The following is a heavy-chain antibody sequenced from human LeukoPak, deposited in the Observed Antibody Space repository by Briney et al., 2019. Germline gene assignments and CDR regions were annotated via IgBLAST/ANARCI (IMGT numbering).Heavy chain of an antibody. Sequence: SETLSLTCTVSGGSISNYFWNWIRQPPGKGLEWIGYFFQSGSTKYNPSLKSRVTLSADTSKNQVSLKLNSVTAADTAVYFCARAGGYSGYGSFDYWGQGILVPVSS. CDR3: ARAGGYSGYGSFDY. J-gene: IGHJ4*02. V-gene: IGHV4-59*08. CDR2: FFQSGST. D-gene: IGHD5-12*01. CDR1: GGSISNYF.